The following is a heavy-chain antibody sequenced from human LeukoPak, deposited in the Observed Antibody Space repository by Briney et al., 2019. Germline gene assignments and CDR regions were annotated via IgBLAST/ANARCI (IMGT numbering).Heavy chain of an antibody. Sequence: GGSLRLSYAASGFTFSSYSMNWVRQAPGKGLEWVSYISSSSSTIYYADSVKGRFTISRDNPKNTLYLQMNSLRAEDTAVYYCAKEGLYGMDVWGQGTTVTVSS. J-gene: IGHJ6*02. V-gene: IGHV3-48*01. CDR1: GFTFSSYS. CDR2: ISSSSSTI. CDR3: AKEGLYGMDV. D-gene: IGHD2-15*01.